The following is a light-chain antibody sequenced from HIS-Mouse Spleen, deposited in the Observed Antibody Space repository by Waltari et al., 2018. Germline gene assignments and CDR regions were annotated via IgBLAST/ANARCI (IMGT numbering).Light chain of an antibody. J-gene: IGLJ2*01. CDR3: QVWDSSSDHVV. CDR1: NIGSKS. V-gene: IGLV3-21*03. CDR2: DDS. Sequence: SYVLTQPPSVSVAPGKTARITCGGNNIGSKSVHWYQQKPGQAPVLVVYDDSDRPSGIPGRLSGSNSGNTATLTSSRVEAGDEVDYYCQVWDSSSDHVVFGGGTKLTVL.